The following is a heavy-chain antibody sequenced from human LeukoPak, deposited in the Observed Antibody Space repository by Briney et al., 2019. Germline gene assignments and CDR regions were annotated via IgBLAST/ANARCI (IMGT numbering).Heavy chain of an antibody. Sequence: SETLSLTCTVSGGSISSSSYYWGWIRQPPGKGLEWIGSIYYSGSTYYNPSLKSRVTISVDTSKNQFSLKLSSVTAADTAVYYCARDVPSYGTSWGQGTLVTVSS. D-gene: IGHD1-26*01. CDR2: IYYSGST. J-gene: IGHJ4*02. CDR3: ARDVPSYGTS. V-gene: IGHV4-39*02. CDR1: GGSISSSSYY.